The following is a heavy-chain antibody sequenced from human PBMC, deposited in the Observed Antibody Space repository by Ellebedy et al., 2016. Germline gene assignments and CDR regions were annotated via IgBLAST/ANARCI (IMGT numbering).Heavy chain of an antibody. CDR2: ISSSGSTI. J-gene: IGHJ3*02. D-gene: IGHD1-1*01. V-gene: IGHV3-48*02. CDR1: GFTFSSYD. Sequence: GESLKISCAASGFTFSSYDMHWIRQAPGKGLEWVSYISSSGSTIYYADSVKGRFTISRDNAKNSLHLQMNSLRDEDTAVYYCARDRLTGTTDTIIWGQGTMVTVSS. CDR3: ARDRLTGTTDTII.